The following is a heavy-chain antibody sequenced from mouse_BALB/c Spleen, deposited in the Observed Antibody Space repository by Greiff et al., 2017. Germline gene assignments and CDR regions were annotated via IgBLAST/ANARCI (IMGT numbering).Heavy chain of an antibody. CDR3: ARYYYGSSPYYFDY. J-gene: IGHJ2*01. Sequence: EVQRVESGGGLVKPGGSLKLSCAASGFTFSDYYMYWVRQTPEKRLEWVATISDGGSYTYYPDSVKGRFTISRDNAKNNLYLQMSSLKSEDTAMYYCARYYYGSSPYYFDYWGQGTTLTVSS. V-gene: IGHV5-4*02. CDR2: ISDGGSYT. CDR1: GFTFSDYY. D-gene: IGHD1-1*01.